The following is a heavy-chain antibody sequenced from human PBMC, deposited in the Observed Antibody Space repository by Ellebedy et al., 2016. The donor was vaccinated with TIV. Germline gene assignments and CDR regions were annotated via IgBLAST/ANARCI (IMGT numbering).Heavy chain of an antibody. CDR1: GFLLSTSGMC. V-gene: IGHV2-70*11. J-gene: IGHJ3*02. D-gene: IGHD3-22*01. CDR3: ARIRGYYDSSGYYGGAFDI. CDR2: IDWDDDT. Sequence: SGPTLVKPTQTLTLTCTFSGFLLSTSGMCVSWIRQPPGKALEWLARIDWDDDTYYSTSLKTRLTISKDTSKNQVVLTMTNIDPVDTATYYCARIRGYYDSSGYYGGAFDIWGQGTMVTVSS.